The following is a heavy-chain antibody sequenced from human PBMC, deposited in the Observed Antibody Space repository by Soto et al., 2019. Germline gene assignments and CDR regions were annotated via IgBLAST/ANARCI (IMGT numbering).Heavy chain of an antibody. V-gene: IGHV4-34*01. Sequence: QVQLQQWGAGLLKPSETLSLTCAVYGGSFSGYSWTWIRQSPGKGLEWIGDINHSGSTNYNPSLKIRVTISVDTSKNQFSLHLSSVTAADTAVYYCARGAPGYWGQGALVTVSS. CDR2: INHSGST. D-gene: IGHD3-10*01. CDR3: ARGAPGY. J-gene: IGHJ4*02. CDR1: GGSFSGYS.